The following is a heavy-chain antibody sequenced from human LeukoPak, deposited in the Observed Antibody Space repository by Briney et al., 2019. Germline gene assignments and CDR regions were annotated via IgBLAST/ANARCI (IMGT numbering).Heavy chain of an antibody. J-gene: IGHJ3*02. V-gene: IGHV3-13*01. CDR2: IGTAGDT. D-gene: IGHD6-13*01. Sequence: GGSLRLSCATSGFTFSSYDMHWVRQATGEGLEWVSAIGTAGDTYYPGSVKGRFTISRDNAKNSLYLQMNNLRAGDTAVYYCSRGGAPAGYAYDIWGHGTEVTVFS. CDR3: SRGGAPAGYAYDI. CDR1: GFTFSSYD.